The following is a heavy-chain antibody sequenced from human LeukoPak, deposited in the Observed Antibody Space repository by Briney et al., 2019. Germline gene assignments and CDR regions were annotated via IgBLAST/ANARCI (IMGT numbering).Heavy chain of an antibody. CDR2: IIPIFGTA. CDR1: GGTFSNYA. V-gene: IGHV1-69*05. CDR3: ASFRDSNGYFDY. J-gene: IGHJ4*02. D-gene: IGHD3-22*01. Sequence: SVKVSCKASGGTFSNYAINWVRHAPGQGLEWMGGIIPIFGTANYAQKFQGRITITTDDSTSTAYLELSSLRSEDTAVYYCASFRDSNGYFDYWGQGTLVTVSS.